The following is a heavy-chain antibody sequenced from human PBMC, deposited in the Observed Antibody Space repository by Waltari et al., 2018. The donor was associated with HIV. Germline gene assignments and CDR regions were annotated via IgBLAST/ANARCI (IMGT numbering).Heavy chain of an antibody. Sequence: EVQLVESGGGLVQPGGYLRLSCVVSGFNVSANYMGWVRQAPGKGLEWVSVMFTGGTTYYADSVKGRVTISRDNSRNTVYLQMNNLRAEDTAVYYCATDDFLTYWGQGTPVTVSS. J-gene: IGHJ4*02. CDR1: GFNVSANY. D-gene: IGHD7-27*01. CDR2: MFTGGTT. CDR3: ATDDFLTY. V-gene: IGHV3-66*01.